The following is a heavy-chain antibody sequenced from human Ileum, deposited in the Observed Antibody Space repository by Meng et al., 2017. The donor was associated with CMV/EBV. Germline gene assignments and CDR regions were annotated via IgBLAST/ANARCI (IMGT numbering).Heavy chain of an antibody. D-gene: IGHD3-3*01. V-gene: IGHV4-34*01. J-gene: IGHJ4*02. CDR1: GGSFSEYH. Sequence: QGQRQQGGSGLMKPSETLSLMGAVYGGSFSEYHWSWIRQPPGKGMEWIGEINHGGSSNYNPSLKSRVTISVDRSRNQVSLKLTSVTAADTAVYYCARASPQRRFLSYWGQGTLVTVSS. CDR3: ARASPQRRFLSY. CDR2: INHGGSS.